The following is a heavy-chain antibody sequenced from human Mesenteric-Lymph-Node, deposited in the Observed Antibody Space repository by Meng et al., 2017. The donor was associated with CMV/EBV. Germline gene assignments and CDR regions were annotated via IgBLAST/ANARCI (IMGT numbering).Heavy chain of an antibody. Sequence: LSLTCAASGFTVSSNYMSWVRQAPGKGLEWVSVIYSGGSTYYADSVKGRFTISRDNSKNTLYLQMNSLRVEDTAVYYCAREIVGDGMDVWGQGTKVTVSS. CDR1: GFTVSSNY. V-gene: IGHV3-53*01. CDR3: AREIVGDGMDV. J-gene: IGHJ6*02. CDR2: IYSGGST. D-gene: IGHD3-22*01.